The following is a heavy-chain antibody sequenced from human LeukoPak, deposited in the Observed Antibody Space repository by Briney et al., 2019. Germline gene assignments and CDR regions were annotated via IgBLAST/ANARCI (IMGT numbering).Heavy chain of an antibody. CDR3: ARGLLGDYFDY. J-gene: IGHJ4*02. CDR2: ISAYNGNT. D-gene: IGHD7-27*01. CDR1: VYTFTSYG. V-gene: IGHV1-18*01. Sequence: EASVKVSCKASVYTFTSYGISCVRQAPGQGLEWMGWISAYNGNTNYAQKLQGRVTMTTDTSTSTAYMELSSLRSEDTAVYYCARGLLGDYFDYWGQGTLVTVSS.